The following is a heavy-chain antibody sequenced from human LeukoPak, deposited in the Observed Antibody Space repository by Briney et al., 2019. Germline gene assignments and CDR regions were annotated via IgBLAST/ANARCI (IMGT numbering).Heavy chain of an antibody. CDR3: AKDSRIQLWLMGTCDASDI. CDR1: GFTFSSYG. V-gene: IGHV3-30*18. J-gene: IGHJ3*02. Sequence: GRSLRLSCAASGFTFSSYGMHWVRQAPGKGLEWVAVISYDGSNKYYADSVKGRFTISRDNSKNTLYLQMNSLRAEDTAAYYCAKDSRIQLWLMGTCDASDIWGQGTMVTVSS. CDR2: ISYDGSNK. D-gene: IGHD5-18*01.